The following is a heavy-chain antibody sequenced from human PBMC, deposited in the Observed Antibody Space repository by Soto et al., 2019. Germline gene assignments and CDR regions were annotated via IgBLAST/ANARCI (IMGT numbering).Heavy chain of an antibody. D-gene: IGHD3-9*01. CDR2: INPSGGST. Sequence: ASVKVSCKASGYTFTSSYMHWVRQAPGQGLEWMGIINPSGGSTSYAQKFQGRVTMTRDTSTSTVYMELSSLRSEDTAVYYCARDGGSYYDILTGYIFGGYFDYWGQGTLVTVSS. J-gene: IGHJ4*02. CDR1: GYTFTSSY. V-gene: IGHV1-46*01. CDR3: ARDGGSYYDILTGYIFGGYFDY.